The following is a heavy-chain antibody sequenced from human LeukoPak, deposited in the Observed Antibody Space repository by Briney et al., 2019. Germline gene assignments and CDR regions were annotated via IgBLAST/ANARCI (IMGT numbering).Heavy chain of an antibody. CDR1: GGSISSYY. J-gene: IGHJ6*03. D-gene: IGHD5-18*01. CDR3: ARTTEGGYTYDYFYYYYMDV. V-gene: IGHV4-59*01. Sequence: PSETLSLTCTVSGGSISSYYWSWIRQPPGKGLEWIGFIYDSGSTNYNPSLKSRVTISVDSSKNQFSLKLSSVTAADTAVYYCARTTEGGYTYDYFYYYYMDVWGKGTTVTISS. CDR2: IYDSGST.